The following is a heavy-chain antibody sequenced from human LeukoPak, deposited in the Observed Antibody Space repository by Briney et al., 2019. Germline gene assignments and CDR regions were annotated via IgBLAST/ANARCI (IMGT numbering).Heavy chain of an antibody. CDR1: GYTLTELS. V-gene: IGHV1-24*01. Sequence: ASVKVSCKVSGYTLTELSMHWVRQAPGKGLEWMGGFDPEDGETIYAQKFQGRVTMTRNTSISTAYMELSSLRSEDTAVYYCARGGGAMVRGFYYYYYGMDVWGQGTTVTVSS. D-gene: IGHD3-10*01. CDR3: ARGGGAMVRGFYYYYYGMDV. CDR2: FDPEDGET. J-gene: IGHJ6*02.